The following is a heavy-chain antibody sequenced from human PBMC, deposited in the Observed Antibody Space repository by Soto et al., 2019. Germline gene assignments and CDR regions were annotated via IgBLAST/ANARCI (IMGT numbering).Heavy chain of an antibody. V-gene: IGHV1-18*01. Sequence: QVQLVQSGAEVKKPGASVTVSCRASGYSFTTYGIIWVRQAPGQGLEWMGWISADTGYTNYAQRYQGRVPMTTDTSTSTAYRELRSLSSDDTAVYYSARVFSTRNWFDPWGQGTLVTASS. J-gene: IGHJ5*02. CDR3: ARVFSTRNWFDP. CDR2: ISADTGYT. CDR1: GYSFTTYG.